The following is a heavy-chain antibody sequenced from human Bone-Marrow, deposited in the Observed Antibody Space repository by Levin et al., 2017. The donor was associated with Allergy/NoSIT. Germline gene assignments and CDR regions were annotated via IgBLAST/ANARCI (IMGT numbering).Heavy chain of an antibody. CDR2: ISWDASTT. CDR3: AKDLSPRIAVTGNIEY. Sequence: GGSLRLSCAASGFTFNDYTMHWVRQAPQRGLEWVSLISWDASTTYYADSVRGRFTISRDNSKNALYLQMNSLTTEDTALYYCAKDLSPRIAVTGNIEYWGQGALVTVSS. D-gene: IGHD6-19*01. J-gene: IGHJ4*02. CDR1: GFTFNDYT. V-gene: IGHV3-43*01.